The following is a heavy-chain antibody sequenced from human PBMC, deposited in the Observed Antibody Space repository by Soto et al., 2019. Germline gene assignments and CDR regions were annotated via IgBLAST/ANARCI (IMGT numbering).Heavy chain of an antibody. CDR1: GFTFSSYG. CDR3: AKSGSLWSGYSGNDY. J-gene: IGHJ4*02. D-gene: IGHD3-3*01. Sequence: QPGGSLRLSCAASGFTFSSYGMHWVRQAPGKGLEWVAVISYDGSNKYYADSVKGRFTISRDNSKNTLYLQMNSLRAEDTAVYYCAKSGSLWSGYSGNDYRGQGTLVTVSS. CDR2: ISYDGSNK. V-gene: IGHV3-30*18.